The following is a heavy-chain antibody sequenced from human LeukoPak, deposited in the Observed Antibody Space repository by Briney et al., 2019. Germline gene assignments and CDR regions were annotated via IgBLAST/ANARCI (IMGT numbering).Heavy chain of an antibody. V-gene: IGHV4-59*01. Sequence: SETLSLTCAISGDSISTYYWSWIRQSPGKGLEWIGNIYRSGNTNYNPSLNSRVTISIDTSRKQFSLKLSSLTAADTAVYYCARDGKQWLAAFDSWGQGTLVTVSS. CDR3: ARDGKQWLAAFDS. D-gene: IGHD6-19*01. CDR2: IYRSGNT. CDR1: GDSISTYY. J-gene: IGHJ4*02.